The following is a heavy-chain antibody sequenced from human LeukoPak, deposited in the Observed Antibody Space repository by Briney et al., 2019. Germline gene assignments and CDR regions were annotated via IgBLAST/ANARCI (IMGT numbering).Heavy chain of an antibody. CDR3: ARLYSSLDY. CDR1: GFTFSSYS. V-gene: IGHV3-21*01. D-gene: IGHD6-13*01. Sequence: KPGGSLRLSCAASGFTFSSYSMNWVRQAPGKGLEWVSSISSSSSYIYYADSVKCRLTISRKNAKNSLYLQMNSLRAEDTAVYYCARLYSSLDYWGQGTLVTVSS. CDR2: ISSSSSYI. J-gene: IGHJ4*02.